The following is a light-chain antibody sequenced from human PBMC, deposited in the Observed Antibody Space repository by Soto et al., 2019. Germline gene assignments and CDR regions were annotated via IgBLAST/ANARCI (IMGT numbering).Light chain of an antibody. CDR1: QSISGY. CDR2: DAS. Sequence: EIVLTQSPATLSLSPGARAPLSCRARQSISGYLAWYQQNPGQAPRLLIYDASNRATGIPARFSGSGSETDFTLTISSLEPEDFAVYYCQQRSNWPHSITFGQGTRLEIK. CDR3: QQRSNWPHSIT. V-gene: IGKV3-11*01. J-gene: IGKJ5*01.